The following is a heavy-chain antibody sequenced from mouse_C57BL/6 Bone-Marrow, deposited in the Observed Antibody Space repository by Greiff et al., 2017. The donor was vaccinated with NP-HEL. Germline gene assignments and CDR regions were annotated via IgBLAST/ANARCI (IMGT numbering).Heavy chain of an antibody. CDR2: IWSGGST. J-gene: IGHJ4*01. V-gene: IGHV2-2*01. CDR1: GFSLTSYG. Sequence: QVQLQQSGPGLVQPSQSLSITCTVSGFSLTSYGVHWVRQSPGKGLEWLGVIWSGGSTDYNAAFISRLRISKDNSKSQVFFKMNSLQADDTAIYYCARKTHYGYDDPFYAMDYWGQGTSVTVSS. D-gene: IGHD2-2*01. CDR3: ARKTHYGYDDPFYAMDY.